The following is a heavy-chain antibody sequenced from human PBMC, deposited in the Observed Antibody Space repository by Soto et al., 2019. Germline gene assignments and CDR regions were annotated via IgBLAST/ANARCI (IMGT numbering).Heavy chain of an antibody. D-gene: IGHD3-22*01. CDR1: GFTFSNYD. CDR3: VKWTSYYDRSGFDY. CDR2: ISGSGGST. J-gene: IGHJ4*02. V-gene: IGHV3-23*01. Sequence: EVQLLESGGDLLQPGGSLRLSCAASGFTFSNYDMTWVRQAPGKGLEWVSVISGSGGSTYYADSVKGRFTIARDTSKNTLYLQMYNLRAEDTALYYCVKWTSYYDRSGFDYWGQGTLVTVSS.